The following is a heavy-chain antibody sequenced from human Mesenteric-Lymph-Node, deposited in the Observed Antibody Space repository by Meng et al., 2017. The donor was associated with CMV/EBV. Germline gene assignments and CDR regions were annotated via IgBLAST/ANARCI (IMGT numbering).Heavy chain of an antibody. CDR2: IYYSGCT. J-gene: IGHJ4*02. CDR3: AARLSYSSSYSYDY. Sequence: GGSISSGGYYWTWIRQYQGKGLEWIGYIYYSGCTYYNPSLKSRISISVDTSKNQFSLKLSSGTAADTAVYYCAARLSYSSSYSYDYWGQGTLVTVSS. D-gene: IGHD6-6*01. CDR1: GGSISSGGYY. V-gene: IGHV4-31*02.